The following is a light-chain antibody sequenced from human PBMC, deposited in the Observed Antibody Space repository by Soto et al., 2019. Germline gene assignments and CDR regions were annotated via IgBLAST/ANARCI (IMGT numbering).Light chain of an antibody. V-gene: IGKV3-20*01. CDR2: AAS. CDR3: QQNGSPPRT. CDR1: QSVSCY. Sequence: EIVLTQSPATLSLSPGERATLTGRASQSVSCYLAWYQQKPGQAPRLLIYAASSLPGGVPKRFSGSGSGTDFTLTISSLQPEDFAWYYCQQNGSPPRTFGQGTKVDIK. J-gene: IGKJ1*01.